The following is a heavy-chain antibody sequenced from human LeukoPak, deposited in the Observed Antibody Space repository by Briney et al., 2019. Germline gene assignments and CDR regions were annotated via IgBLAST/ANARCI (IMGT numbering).Heavy chain of an antibody. CDR2: INPNSGDT. J-gene: IGHJ4*02. V-gene: IGHV1-2*02. D-gene: IGHD4-23*01. CDR1: GYSFTDCY. Sequence: ASVKVSCKASGYSFTDCYVHWVRQAPGQGLEWMGCINPNSGDTNYAQKFQGRVTMTRDTSITTAYMELSRLSSDDTAMYYCARVPDYGGNDLDYWGQGTLVTVSS. CDR3: ARVPDYGGNDLDY.